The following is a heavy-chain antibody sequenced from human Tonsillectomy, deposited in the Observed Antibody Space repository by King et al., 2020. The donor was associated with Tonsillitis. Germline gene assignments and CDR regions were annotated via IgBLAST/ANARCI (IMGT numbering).Heavy chain of an antibody. D-gene: IGHD3-22*01. J-gene: IGHJ4*02. CDR2: LSSSRSYI. V-gene: IGHV3-21*01. CDR3: ARSSYYDSSEFDY. Sequence: VQLVESGGGLVKPGGSLRLSCAVSGFTFRSYGMNWVRQAPGKGLEWVSSLSSSRSYIYYADSVKGRFTISRDNAKNSLYLQMNSLRIEDTAVYYCARSSYYDSSEFDYWGQGTLVTVSS. CDR1: GFTFRSYG.